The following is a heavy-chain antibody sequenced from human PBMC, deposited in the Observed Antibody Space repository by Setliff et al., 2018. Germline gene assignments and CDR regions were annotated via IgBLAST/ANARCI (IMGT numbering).Heavy chain of an antibody. CDR1: GYRFTSYW. D-gene: IGHD3-22*01. J-gene: IGHJ6*03. CDR3: ARQARGYYYDSSGYYRASPGYYYMDV. Sequence: GESLKISCKGSGYRFTSYWIGWVRQMPGKGLEWMGIIYPGDSVTRYSPSFQGQVTISADKSISTAYLQWSSLKASDTAMYYCARQARGYYYDSSGYYRASPGYYYMDVWGKGTTVTVSS. V-gene: IGHV5-51*01. CDR2: IYPGDSVT.